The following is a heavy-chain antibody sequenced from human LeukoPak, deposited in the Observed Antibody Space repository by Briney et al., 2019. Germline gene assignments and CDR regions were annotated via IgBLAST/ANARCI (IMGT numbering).Heavy chain of an antibody. D-gene: IGHD3-16*02. J-gene: IGHJ3*02. CDR1: GLTFSDYY. Sequence: GGSLRLSCAASGLTFSDYYMSWIRQAPRKGLGGVSYISCRGSTIYYADPVKGRFTISRDNAKNSVYLQMNSLRAEDTAVYYCARSDYVWGSYRDAFDIWGQGTMVTVSS. V-gene: IGHV3-11*04. CDR3: ARSDYVWGSYRDAFDI. CDR2: ISCRGSTI.